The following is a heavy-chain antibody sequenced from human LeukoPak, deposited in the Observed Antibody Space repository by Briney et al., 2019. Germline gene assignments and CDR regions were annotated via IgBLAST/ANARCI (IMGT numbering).Heavy chain of an antibody. CDR1: GFTFSSYA. J-gene: IGHJ4*02. D-gene: IGHD7-27*01. V-gene: IGHV3-23*01. CDR3: ARDINWGQVDY. CDR2: ISVSGGST. Sequence: PGGSLRLSCAASGFTFSSYAMSWVRQAPGKGLEWVSGISVSGGSTYYADSVKGRFTISRDNSKNILYLQMNSLREDDTAVYYCARDINWGQVDYWGQGTLVTVSS.